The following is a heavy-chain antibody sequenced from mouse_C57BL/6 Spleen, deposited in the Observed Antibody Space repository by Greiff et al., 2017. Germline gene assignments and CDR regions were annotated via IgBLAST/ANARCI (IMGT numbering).Heavy chain of an antibody. V-gene: IGHV5-17*01. Sequence: EVQLVESGGGLVKPGGSLKLSCAASGFTFSDYGMHWVRQAPEKGLEWVAYISSDSSTIYYAATVKGRFTISRDNAKNTLFLQMTSLRSEDTAMYYCARNPFAYWGQGTLVTVSA. CDR3: ARNPFAY. CDR2: ISSDSSTI. J-gene: IGHJ3*01. CDR1: GFTFSDYG.